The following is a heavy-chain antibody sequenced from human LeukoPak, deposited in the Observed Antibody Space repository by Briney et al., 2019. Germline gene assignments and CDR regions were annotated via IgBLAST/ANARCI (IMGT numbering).Heavy chain of an antibody. V-gene: IGHV3-21*01. CDR3: ARDLMAVAGTGFDY. J-gene: IGHJ4*02. CDR2: ISRAGDYT. CDR1: GFTFSSYS. Sequence: TSGGSLRLSCVASGFTFSSYSMNWVRQAPGKGLEWVSSISRAGDYTYSEDSVKGRFTISRDNAKDSLYLQLNSLRAEDTAIYYCARDLMAVAGTGFDYWGQGTLVTVSS. D-gene: IGHD6-19*01.